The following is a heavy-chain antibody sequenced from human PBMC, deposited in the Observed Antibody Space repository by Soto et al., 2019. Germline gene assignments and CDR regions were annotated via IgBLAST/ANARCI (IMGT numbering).Heavy chain of an antibody. J-gene: IGHJ4*02. Sequence: QVQLVESGGGVVPPGRSVRLSCAASGFNFRNYGMHWVRQAPGKGLEWVAIIWYDGSNKYYADSVKGRFTISRDNSKNTLYLQMNSLRAEDTAVYYCARDQGGIPTVTVFDYWGQGTLVTVSS. CDR2: IWYDGSNK. D-gene: IGHD4-17*01. CDR1: GFNFRNYG. CDR3: ARDQGGIPTVTVFDY. V-gene: IGHV3-33*01.